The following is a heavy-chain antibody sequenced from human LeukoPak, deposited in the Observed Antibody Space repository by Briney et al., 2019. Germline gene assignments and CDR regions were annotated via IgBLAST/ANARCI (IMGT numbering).Heavy chain of an antibody. J-gene: IGHJ3*02. CDR3: ARNYDFWSGYQEGGAFDI. Sequence: GGSLRLSCAASGFTFSSYWMSWVRQAPGKGLEWVANIKQDGSEKYYVDSVKGRFTISRDNAKSSLYLQMNSLRAEDTAVYYCARNYDFWSGYQEGGAFDIWGQGTMVTVSS. D-gene: IGHD3-3*01. CDR2: IKQDGSEK. CDR1: GFTFSSYW. V-gene: IGHV3-7*01.